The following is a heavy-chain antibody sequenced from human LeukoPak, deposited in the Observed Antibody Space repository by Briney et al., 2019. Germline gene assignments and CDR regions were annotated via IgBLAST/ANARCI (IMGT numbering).Heavy chain of an antibody. Sequence: SETLSLTCAVYGGSFSGYYWSWIRQPPGKGLEWIGEINHSGSTNYNPSLKSRVTISVDTSKNQFSLKLSSVTAADTAVYYCARGSNVIAAADAHIYYFDYWGQGTLVTVSS. CDR2: INHSGST. CDR3: ARGSNVIAAADAHIYYFDY. CDR1: GGSFSGYY. V-gene: IGHV4-34*01. D-gene: IGHD6-13*01. J-gene: IGHJ4*02.